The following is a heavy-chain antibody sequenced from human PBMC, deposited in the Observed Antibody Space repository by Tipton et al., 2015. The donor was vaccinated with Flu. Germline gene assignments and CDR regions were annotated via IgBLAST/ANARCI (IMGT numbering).Heavy chain of an antibody. V-gene: IGHV4-39*02. D-gene: IGHD3-9*01. J-gene: IGHJ5*01. CDR3: AREGSLRYFDWIPANWFDS. Sequence: TLSLTCTVSGDSISSSSYYWGWIRQPPGEGLEWIGSIYYSGSTYYNPSLKSRVAISVDLSKNQFSLRLTSVTAADTAVYYCAREGSLRYFDWIPANWFDSWGQGTPVAVSS. CDR1: GDSISSSSYY. CDR2: IYYSGST.